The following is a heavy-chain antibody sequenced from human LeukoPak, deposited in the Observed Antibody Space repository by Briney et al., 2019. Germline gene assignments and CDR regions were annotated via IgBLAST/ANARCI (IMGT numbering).Heavy chain of an antibody. Sequence: GGSLRLSCAASGFILSSHGVSWVRQVPGKRLEWVSTVSFRGGTYYTDSVKGRFSTSRDNSKNTLLLQMNSLRVEDTAVYYCATTRPYGTTWAGAFEDWGQGTPVTVSS. V-gene: IGHV3-23*01. CDR3: ATTRPYGTTWAGAFED. D-gene: IGHD5-24*01. CDR1: GFILSSHG. CDR2: VSFRGGT. J-gene: IGHJ4*01.